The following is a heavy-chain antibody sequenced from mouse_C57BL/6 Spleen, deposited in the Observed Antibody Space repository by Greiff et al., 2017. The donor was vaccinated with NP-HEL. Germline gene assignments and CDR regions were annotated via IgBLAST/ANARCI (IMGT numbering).Heavy chain of an antibody. CDR1: GFSLSTFGMG. D-gene: IGHD3-2*02. Sequence: QVTLKVCGPGILQPSQTLSLTCSFSGFSLSTFGMGVGWIRQPSGKGLEWLAHIWWDDDKYYNPALKSRPTISKDTSKNQVFLKIANVDTADTATYYCARSEADSSGLGYAMDYWGQGTSVTVSS. J-gene: IGHJ4*01. CDR3: ARSEADSSGLGYAMDY. V-gene: IGHV8-8*01. CDR2: IWWDDDK.